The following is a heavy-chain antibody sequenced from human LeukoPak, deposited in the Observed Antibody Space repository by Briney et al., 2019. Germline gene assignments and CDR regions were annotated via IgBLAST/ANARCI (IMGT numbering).Heavy chain of an antibody. CDR1: GYTFTSYG. Sequence: ASVKVSCKASGYTFTSYGISWVRQAPGQGLEWMGWISAYNGNTNYAQKLQGRVTMPTDTSTSTAYMELRSLRSDDTAVYYCARVGVVVITTPQEFDYWGQGTLVTVSS. V-gene: IGHV1-18*01. CDR3: ARVGVVVITTPQEFDY. J-gene: IGHJ4*02. CDR2: ISAYNGNT. D-gene: IGHD3-22*01.